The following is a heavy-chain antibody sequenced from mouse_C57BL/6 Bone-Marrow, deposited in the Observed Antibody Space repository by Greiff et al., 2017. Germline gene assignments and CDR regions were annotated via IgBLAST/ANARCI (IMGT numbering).Heavy chain of an antibody. CDR1: GYTFTSYG. D-gene: IGHD1-1*01. J-gene: IGHJ3*01. CDR2: FYLGNGYT. CDR3: ARAPDFFASSSPFDY. Sequence: VHVQQSGAELVRPGSSVKMSCKTSGYTFTSYGINWVKQRPGQGLEWIGYFYLGNGYTEYNEKFKGKATLTSDTSSSTAYMQLSRLTSEDSAIFVCARAPDFFASSSPFDYWGQGTLVTVSA. V-gene: IGHV1-58*01.